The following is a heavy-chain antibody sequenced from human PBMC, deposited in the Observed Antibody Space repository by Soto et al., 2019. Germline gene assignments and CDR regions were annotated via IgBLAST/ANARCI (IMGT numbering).Heavy chain of an antibody. CDR1: GDTFSNFS. D-gene: IGHD3-10*01. J-gene: IGHJ5*02. Sequence: QVQLVQSGAEVKRPGSSVKVSCRASGDTFSNFSVNWVRQAPGQGLEWMGGIIPLFRLADYAQKFQGRLTITADHSTSTTVMELNSLTSEDTAFYYCARGGTLIRGAPQVDWFDPWGQGTLVIVSS. V-gene: IGHV1-69*17. CDR2: IIPLFRLA. CDR3: ARGGTLIRGAPQVDWFDP.